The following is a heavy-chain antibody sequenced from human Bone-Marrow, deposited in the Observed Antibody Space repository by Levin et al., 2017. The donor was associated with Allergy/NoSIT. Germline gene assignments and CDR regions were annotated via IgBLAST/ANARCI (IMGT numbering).Heavy chain of an antibody. D-gene: IGHD3-22*01. Sequence: SETLSLTCAVSGGSISSGGYSWSWIRQPPGKGLEWIGYIYHSGSTYYNPSLKSRVTISVDRSKNQFSLKLSSVTAADTAVYYCARGLGLGAYWYFDLWGRGTLVTVSS. CDR3: ARGLGLGAYWYFDL. V-gene: IGHV4-30-2*01. J-gene: IGHJ2*01. CDR2: IYHSGST. CDR1: GGSISSGGYS.